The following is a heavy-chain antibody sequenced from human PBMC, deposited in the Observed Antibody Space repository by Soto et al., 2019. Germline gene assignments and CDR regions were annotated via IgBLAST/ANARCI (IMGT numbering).Heavy chain of an antibody. D-gene: IGHD4-17*01. J-gene: IGHJ4*02. CDR2: ISATGGDT. V-gene: IGHV3-23*01. Sequence: GGSLRLSCAASGFTFSNYAMTWVRLAPGRGLEWVSSISATGGDTLYADSVKGRFTFSRDNSKNTLFLQMNSLRAEDTAVYYCAKSMTTVTSKLDSWGQGTLVTVSS. CDR3: AKSMTTVTSKLDS. CDR1: GFTFSNYA.